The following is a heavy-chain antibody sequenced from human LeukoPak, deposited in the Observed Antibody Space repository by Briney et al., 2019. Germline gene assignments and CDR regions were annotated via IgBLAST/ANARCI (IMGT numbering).Heavy chain of an antibody. CDR1: GSFTSSDY. J-gene: IGHJ4*02. V-gene: IGHV4-59*01. Sequence: SETLSLTCTDSGSFTSSDYWSWIRRPPGKGLEWIGYIYYSGSTNYNPSLKSRVTISVDTSKNQFSLKLSSVTAADTAVYYCARDSPDYGDYGQPFDYWGQGTLVTVSS. CDR2: IYYSGST. CDR3: ARDSPDYGDYGQPFDY. D-gene: IGHD4-17*01.